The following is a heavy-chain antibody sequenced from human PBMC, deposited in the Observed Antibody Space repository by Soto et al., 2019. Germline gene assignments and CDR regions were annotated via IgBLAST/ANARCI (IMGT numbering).Heavy chain of an antibody. J-gene: IGHJ4*02. CDR2: ISHDGSNK. CDR1: GFTFSSYA. CDR3: ARGSYSSGWRGDY. Sequence: QVQLVESGGGVVQPGRSLRLSCAASGFTFSSYAMHWVRQAPGKGLEWVAVISHDGSNKYYADSVKGRFTISRDNSKNTLYLQMNSLRAEDTDVYYCARGSYSSGWRGDYWGQGTLVTVSS. D-gene: IGHD6-19*01. V-gene: IGHV3-30-3*01.